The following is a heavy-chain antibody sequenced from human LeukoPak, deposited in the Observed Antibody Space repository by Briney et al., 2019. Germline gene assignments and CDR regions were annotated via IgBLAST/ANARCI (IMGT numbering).Heavy chain of an antibody. CDR2: INPNSGGT. D-gene: IGHD2-2*01. V-gene: IGHV1-2*06. CDR3: ARDGIVVVPAARHYYYDSEFDY. CDR1: GYTFTGYY. Sequence: ASVKVSCKASGYTFTGYYMHWVRQAPGQGLEWMGRINPNSGGTNYAQKLQGRVTMTTDTSTSTAYVELRSLRSDDTAVYYCARDGIVVVPAARHYYYDSEFDYWGQGTLVTVSS. J-gene: IGHJ4*02.